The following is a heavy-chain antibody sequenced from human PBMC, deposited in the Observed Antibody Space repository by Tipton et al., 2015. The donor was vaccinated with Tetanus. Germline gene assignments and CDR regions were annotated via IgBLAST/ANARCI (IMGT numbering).Heavy chain of an antibody. V-gene: IGHV3-30-3*01. CDR1: GFTFSSYA. D-gene: IGHD3-9*01. Sequence: SLRLSCAASGFTFSSYAMHWVRQAPGKGLEWVAVISYDGSNKYYADSVKGRFTISRDNSKNTLYLQMNSLRAEDTAVYYCARGGLLLELTHDAFDIWGQGTMVTVSS. J-gene: IGHJ3*02. CDR2: ISYDGSNK. CDR3: ARGGLLLELTHDAFDI.